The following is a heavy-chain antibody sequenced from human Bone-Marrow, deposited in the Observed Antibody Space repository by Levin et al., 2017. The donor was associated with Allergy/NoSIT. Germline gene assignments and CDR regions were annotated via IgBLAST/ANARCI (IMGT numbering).Heavy chain of an antibody. Sequence: SQTLSLPCTVSGGSINNAAYSWTWIRQPPGKGLEWIGYIDYSGSTYYNPSLKSRVTMSIDMSKNQFSLKLISVTAADTAVYYCARDWRSAFDIWGQGTMLTVSS. CDR2: IDYSGST. J-gene: IGHJ3*02. V-gene: IGHV4-30-2*01. CDR1: GGSINNAAYS. D-gene: IGHD3-3*01. CDR3: ARDWRSAFDI.